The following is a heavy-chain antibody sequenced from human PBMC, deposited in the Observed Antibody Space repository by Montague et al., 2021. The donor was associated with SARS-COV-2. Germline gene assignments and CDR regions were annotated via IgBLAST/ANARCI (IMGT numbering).Heavy chain of an antibody. D-gene: IGHD3-10*01. CDR3: ASSYYYGSGTYVYNYYMDV. V-gene: IGHV4-39*01. CDR2: ISYSGHT. J-gene: IGHJ6*03. CDR1: GGSVSSSPYY. Sequence: ETLSLTCTVSGGSVSSSPYYWGWIRQPPGRGLEWVGSISYSGHTYFSPSLKSRLTISVDSSENQFSLRPSSVTAADTAVYYCASSYYYGSGTYVYNYYMDVWGKGTTVTVSS.